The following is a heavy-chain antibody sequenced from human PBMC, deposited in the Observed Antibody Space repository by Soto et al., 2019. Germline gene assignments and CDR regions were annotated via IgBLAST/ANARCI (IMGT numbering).Heavy chain of an antibody. CDR3: AREASPTATPYSSSPSTTVDYYYYMDV. D-gene: IGHD6-13*01. CDR2: IGTAGDT. J-gene: IGHJ6*03. CDR1: GFTFSSYD. Sequence: PGGSLRLSCAASGFTFSSYDMHWVRQATGKGLEWVSAIGTAGDTYYPGSVKGRFTISRENAKNSLYLQMNSLRAGDTAVYYCAREASPTATPYSSSPSTTVDYYYYMDVWGKGTTVTVSS. V-gene: IGHV3-13*01.